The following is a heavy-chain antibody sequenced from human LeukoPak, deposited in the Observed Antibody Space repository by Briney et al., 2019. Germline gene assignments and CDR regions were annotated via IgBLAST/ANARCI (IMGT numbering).Heavy chain of an antibody. D-gene: IGHD3-10*01. V-gene: IGHV1-2*04. CDR2: INPNSGGT. Sequence: ASVKVSCKPSGYTFTGYYMHWVRQAPGQGLEWMGRINPNSGGTNYAQKFQGWVTMTRDTSISTAYMELNRLRSDDTAVYYCARDRHYGPGSYYFDYWGQGTLVTVSP. CDR3: ARDRHYGPGSYYFDY. CDR1: GYTFTGYY. J-gene: IGHJ4*02.